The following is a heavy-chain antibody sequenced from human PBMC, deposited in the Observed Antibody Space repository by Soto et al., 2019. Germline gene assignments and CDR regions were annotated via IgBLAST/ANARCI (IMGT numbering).Heavy chain of an antibody. D-gene: IGHD6-19*01. CDR2: TYYRSKWYN. CDR1: GDSVSSNSAA. CDR3: ARDGKYSSGWYGKYNWFDP. J-gene: IGHJ5*02. V-gene: IGHV6-1*01. Sequence: SQTLSLTCAISGDSVSSNSAAWNWIRQSPSRGLEWLGRTYYRSKWYNDYAVSVKSRITINPDTSKNQFSLQLNSVTPEDTAVYYCARDGKYSSGWYGKYNWFDPWGQGTLVTVSS.